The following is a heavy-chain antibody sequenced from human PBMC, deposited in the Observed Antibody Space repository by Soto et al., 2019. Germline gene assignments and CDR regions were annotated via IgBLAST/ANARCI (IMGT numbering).Heavy chain of an antibody. CDR3: ARVPSSSYHYFDY. J-gene: IGHJ4*02. D-gene: IGHD6-13*01. CDR1: GFPFSSYG. V-gene: IGHV3-66*01. Sequence: GGSLRHSCAASGFPFSSYGMHWVRQAPGKGLEWVSVIYSAGSADFADSVKGRFTVSRDNSKNTLYLQMSSLRAEDTAVYYCARVPSSSYHYFDYWGQGTLVTAPQ. CDR2: IYSAGSA.